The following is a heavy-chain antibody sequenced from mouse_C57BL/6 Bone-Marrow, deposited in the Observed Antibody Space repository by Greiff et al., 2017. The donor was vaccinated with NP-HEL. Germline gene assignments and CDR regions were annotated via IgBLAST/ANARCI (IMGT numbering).Heavy chain of an antibody. CDR1: VYTFTSYW. D-gene: IGHD1-1*01. CDR2: INPSNGGT. Sequence: QVQLQHPSPAVFHPFSSFNLSFKSSVYTFTSYWMHWVKQRPGQGLEWIGNINPSNGGTNYNEKFKSKATLTVDKSSSTAYMQLSSLTSEDSAVYYCARSVNYYGSSYGDYWGQGTTLTVSS. J-gene: IGHJ2*01. CDR3: ARSVNYYGSSYGDY. V-gene: IGHV1-53*01.